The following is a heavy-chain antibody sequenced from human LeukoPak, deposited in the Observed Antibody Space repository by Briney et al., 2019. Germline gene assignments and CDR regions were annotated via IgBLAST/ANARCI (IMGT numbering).Heavy chain of an antibody. CDR1: GFTFSSYG. Sequence: GRSLRLSCAASGFTFSSYGMHGVRQAPGKGLEWVAVISYDGSNKYYADSVKGRFTISRDNSKNTLYLQMNSLRAEDTAVYYCAKTGSIAVSLGYWGQGTLVTVSS. V-gene: IGHV3-30*18. J-gene: IGHJ4*02. CDR2: ISYDGSNK. CDR3: AKTGSIAVSLGY. D-gene: IGHD6-19*01.